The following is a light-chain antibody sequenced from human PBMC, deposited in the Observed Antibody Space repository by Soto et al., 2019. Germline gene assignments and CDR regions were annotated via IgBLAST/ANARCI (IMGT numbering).Light chain of an antibody. CDR2: KAS. CDR3: QQYNGYYT. CDR1: QSTSSW. J-gene: IGKJ2*01. V-gene: IGKV1-5*03. Sequence: DIQVTQSPSTLSASVGDRVTITCRASQSTSSWVAWYQQKPGKAPKLLIYKASSLESGVPSRFSGSGSGTEFTLTISSLQPDDFATYYCQQYNGYYTFGQGTKLEIK.